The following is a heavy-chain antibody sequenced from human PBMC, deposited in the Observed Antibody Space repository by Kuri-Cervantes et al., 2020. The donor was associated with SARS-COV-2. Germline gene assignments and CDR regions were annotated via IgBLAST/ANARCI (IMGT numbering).Heavy chain of an antibody. CDR1: GFTFSSYA. Sequence: ETLSLTCAASGFTFSSYAMSWVRQAPGKGLEWVSAISGSGGSTYYADSVKGRFTISRDNTKNSLYLQMDSLTAEDTAVYYCARYCTSISCESAIDFWGQGTLVTVSS. J-gene: IGHJ4*02. CDR2: ISGSGGST. CDR3: ARYCTSISCESAIDF. D-gene: IGHD2-2*01. V-gene: IGHV3-23*01.